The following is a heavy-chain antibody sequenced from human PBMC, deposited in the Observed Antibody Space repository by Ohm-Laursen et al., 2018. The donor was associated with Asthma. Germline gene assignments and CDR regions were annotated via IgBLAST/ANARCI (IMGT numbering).Heavy chain of an antibody. CDR3: ARSRWLQSNFDY. CDR1: GFTFSSYA. CDR2: ISGSGGST. J-gene: IGHJ4*02. D-gene: IGHD5-24*01. Sequence: SLRLSCAASGFTFSSYAMSWVRQAPGKGLEWVSAISGSGGSTYYADSVKGRFTISRDNSKNTLYLQMNSLRAEDTAVYYCARSRWLQSNFDYWGQGTLVTVSS. V-gene: IGHV3-23*01.